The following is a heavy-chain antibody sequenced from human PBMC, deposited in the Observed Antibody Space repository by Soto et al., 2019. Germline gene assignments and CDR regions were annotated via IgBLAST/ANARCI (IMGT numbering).Heavy chain of an antibody. Sequence: EVQLLESGGGLVQPGGSLRLSCAASGFTFSSYAMSWVRQAPGKGLEWVSAISGSGGSTYYADSVKGRFTISRDNSKNKRYVQMTSRGAGAKAVYYCAWGEVYDILTGYYRGGGAFDIWGQGTMVTVSS. CDR1: GFTFSSYA. D-gene: IGHD3-9*01. V-gene: IGHV3-23*01. CDR2: ISGSGGST. J-gene: IGHJ3*02. CDR3: AWGEVYDILTGYYRGGGAFDI.